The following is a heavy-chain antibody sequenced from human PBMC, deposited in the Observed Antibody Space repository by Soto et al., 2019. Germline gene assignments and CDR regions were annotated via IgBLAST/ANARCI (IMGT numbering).Heavy chain of an antibody. Sequence: GGSLRLSCAASGFTLSSYAISWVRQAPGKGLEWVSAISGSGGSTYYANSVKGRFTISRDNSKNTLYLQMNSLRAEETAVYYCAKDVIVVVKGWFDPWGQGTLVTVSS. CDR1: GFTLSSYA. D-gene: IGHD3-22*01. CDR2: ISGSGGST. CDR3: AKDVIVVVKGWFDP. V-gene: IGHV3-23*01. J-gene: IGHJ5*02.